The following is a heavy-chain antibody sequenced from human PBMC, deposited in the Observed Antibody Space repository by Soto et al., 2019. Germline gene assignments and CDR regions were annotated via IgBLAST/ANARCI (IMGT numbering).Heavy chain of an antibody. D-gene: IGHD6-19*01. J-gene: IGHJ3*02. CDR3: AIAMDLETYSSGLDAFDI. CDR1: GYTFTSYY. Sequence: SSVKVSCKASGYTFTSYYMHWVRQAPGQGLEWMGIINPSGGSTSYAQKFQGRVTMTRDTSTSTVYMELSSLRSEDTAVYYCAIAMDLETYSSGLDAFDIWGQGTMVTVSS. V-gene: IGHV1-46*01. CDR2: INPSGGST.